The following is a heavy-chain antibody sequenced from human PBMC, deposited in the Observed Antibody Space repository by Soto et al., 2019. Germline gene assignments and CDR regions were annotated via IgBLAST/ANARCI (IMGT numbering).Heavy chain of an antibody. CDR3: AKDHYTVTGYYWYFDL. J-gene: IGHJ2*01. CDR2: ISYDGSNK. CDR1: GFTFSSYG. Sequence: QVQLVESGGGVVQPGRSLRLSCAASGFTFSSYGMHWVRQAPGKGLEWVAVISYDGSNKYYADSVKGRFTISRDNSKNTLSLQMNSLRAEDTAVYSFAKDHYTVTGYYWYFDLWGHGTMVTVSS. V-gene: IGHV3-30*18. D-gene: IGHD4-17*01.